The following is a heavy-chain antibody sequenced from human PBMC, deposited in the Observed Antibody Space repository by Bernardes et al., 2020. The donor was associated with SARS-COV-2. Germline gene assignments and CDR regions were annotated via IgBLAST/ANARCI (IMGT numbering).Heavy chain of an antibody. CDR2: ISHSGAT. Sequence: SETLSLTCAVYGGSFSGYYWSWIRQPPGKGLEWIGEISHSGATNYNPSLKSRVTISGDTSKKQFSLKLRSVTAADTAIYYCASNYCSSTSCYTYYSAMDVWGQGTTVTVSS. CDR1: GGSFSGYY. D-gene: IGHD2-2*02. V-gene: IGHV4-34*01. J-gene: IGHJ6*02. CDR3: ASNYCSSTSCYTYYSAMDV.